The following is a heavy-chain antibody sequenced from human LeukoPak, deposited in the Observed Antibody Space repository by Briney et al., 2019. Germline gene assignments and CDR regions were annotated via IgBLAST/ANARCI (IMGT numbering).Heavy chain of an antibody. D-gene: IGHD6-19*01. Sequence: PSETLSLTCTVSGGSISSYYWSWIQQPPGKGLEWIGYIYYSGSTNYNPSLKSRVTISVDTSKNQFSLKLSSVTAADTAVYYCASLPSMGVAGTKGWFDPWGQGTLVTVSS. CDR2: IYYSGST. CDR3: ASLPSMGVAGTKGWFDP. J-gene: IGHJ5*02. CDR1: GGSISSYY. V-gene: IGHV4-59*08.